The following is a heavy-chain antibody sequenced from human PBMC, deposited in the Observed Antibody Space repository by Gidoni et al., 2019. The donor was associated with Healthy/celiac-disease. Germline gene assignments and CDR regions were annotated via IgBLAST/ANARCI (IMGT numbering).Heavy chain of an antibody. CDR1: GFTFRSYG. CDR3: AQMGAYYYGSGDAY. V-gene: IGHV3-30*03. Sequence: QVQLVESGGGVVQPGRSLRLFCAASGFTFRSYGMHWVRQAPGKGLEWVAVISYDGSNKYYADSVKGRFTISRDNSKNTLYLQMNSLRAEDTAVYYCAQMGAYYYGSGDAYWGQGTLVTVSS. J-gene: IGHJ4*02. CDR2: ISYDGSNK. D-gene: IGHD3-10*01.